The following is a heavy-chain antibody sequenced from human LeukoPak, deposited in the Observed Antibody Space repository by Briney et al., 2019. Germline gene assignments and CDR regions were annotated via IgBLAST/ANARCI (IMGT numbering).Heavy chain of an antibody. CDR2: IWYDGSNK. CDR3: ASSMRDCSGGSCHWGWFDP. Sequence: GGSLRLSCAASGFTFSASGMHWVRQAPGKGLEWVAVIWYDGSNKYYADSVKGRFTISRDNSKNTLYLQMNSLRAEDTAVYYCASSMRDCSGGSCHWGWFDPWGQGTLVTVSS. V-gene: IGHV3-33*08. J-gene: IGHJ5*02. D-gene: IGHD2-15*01. CDR1: GFTFSASG.